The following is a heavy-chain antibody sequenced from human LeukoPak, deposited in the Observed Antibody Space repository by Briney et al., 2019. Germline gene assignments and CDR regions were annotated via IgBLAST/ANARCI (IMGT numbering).Heavy chain of an antibody. CDR3: ARWGSTSCYDY. Sequence: GSLMLSCAASGFTFSTYAMHWVRQAPGKGLEYVSAISTNGDSTYYADSVKGRFTISRDNSKNTLSLQMGSLRADDMAVYYCARWGSTSCYDYWGQGTLVTVSS. CDR2: ISTNGDST. CDR1: GFTFSTYA. D-gene: IGHD2-2*01. V-gene: IGHV3-64*02. J-gene: IGHJ4*02.